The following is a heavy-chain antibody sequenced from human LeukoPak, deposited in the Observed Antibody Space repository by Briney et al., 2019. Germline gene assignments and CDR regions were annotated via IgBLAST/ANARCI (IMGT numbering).Heavy chain of an antibody. CDR1: GYTFTSFD. D-gene: IGHD6-13*01. CDR3: ARGASAADFDY. Sequence: ASPKASSKASGYTFTSFDTKSGPPTTGQGLEWMGWMTLNSGTTGYAQKFKGRVTMPRNTSTSTAYLDLSSLRAEDTPVYTYARGASAADFDYWGQGTLVTVSS. V-gene: IGHV1-8*01. CDR2: MTLNSGTT. J-gene: IGHJ4*02.